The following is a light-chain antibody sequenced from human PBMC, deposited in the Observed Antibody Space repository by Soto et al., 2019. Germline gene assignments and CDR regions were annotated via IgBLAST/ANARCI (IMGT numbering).Light chain of an antibody. CDR3: QQYNNWPPLYT. CDR2: GAS. Sequence: EIVSTQSPSTLSVSRVERATLSCRASQSVSSNLAWYQQKPGQAPRLLIYGASTSASGTPARFSGSGSGTEFTLTISSLQSEDFAIYFCQQYNNWPPLYTFGQGTRLEIK. V-gene: IGKV3-15*01. CDR1: QSVSSN. J-gene: IGKJ5*01.